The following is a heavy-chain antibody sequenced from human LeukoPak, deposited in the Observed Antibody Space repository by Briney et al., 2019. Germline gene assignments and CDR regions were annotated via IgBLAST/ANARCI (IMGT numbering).Heavy chain of an antibody. D-gene: IGHD3-22*01. J-gene: IGHJ4*02. CDR3: ARADYDYYDRPPQRSPPGAFDY. CDR1: GFTFTGYY. Sequence: GGSLRLSCAASGFTFTGYYMHWVRQAPGQGLEWMGWINPNSGGTNYAQKFQGRVTMTRDTSISTAYMELSRLRSDDTAVYYCARADYDYYDRPPQRSPPGAFDYWGQGTLVTVSS. V-gene: IGHV1-2*02. CDR2: INPNSGGT.